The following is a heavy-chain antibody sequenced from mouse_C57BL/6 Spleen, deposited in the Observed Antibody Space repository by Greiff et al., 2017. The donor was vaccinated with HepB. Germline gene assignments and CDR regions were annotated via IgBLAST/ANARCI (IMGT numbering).Heavy chain of an antibody. CDR2: INPNNGGT. CDR1: GYTFTDYN. V-gene: IGHV1-22*01. D-gene: IGHD1-1*01. CDR3: AITVVANYFDY. J-gene: IGHJ2*01. Sequence: EVKLMESGPELVKPGASVKMSCKASGYTFTDYNMHWVKQSHGKSLEWIGYINPNNGGTSYNQKFKGKATLTVNKSSSTAYMELRSLTSEDSAVYYCAITVVANYFDYWGQGTTLTVSS.